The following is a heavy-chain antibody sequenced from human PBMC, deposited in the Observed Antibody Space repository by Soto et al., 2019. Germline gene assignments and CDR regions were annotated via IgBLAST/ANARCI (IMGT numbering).Heavy chain of an antibody. J-gene: IGHJ4*02. CDR3: AREGRLAAAGRFDY. V-gene: IGHV4-30-2*05. D-gene: IGHD6-13*01. CDR2: IYHSGST. Sequence: PSETLSPTCDVSGRSISSGGYSWSWIRQPPGKGLEWIWYIYHSGSTYYNPSLKSRVAMSVDTSKNQFSLKLSSVTAADTAIYYCAREGRLAAAGRFDYWGQGTLVTVSS. CDR1: GRSISSGGYS.